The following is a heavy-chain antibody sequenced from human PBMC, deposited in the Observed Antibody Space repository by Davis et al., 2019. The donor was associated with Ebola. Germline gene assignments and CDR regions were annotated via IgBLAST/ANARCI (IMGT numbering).Heavy chain of an antibody. CDR1: GFTFSSYW. Sequence: GGSLRLSCAASGFTFSSYWMSWVRQAPGKGLEWVANIKQDGSEKYYVDSVKGRFTISRDNAKNSLYLQMNSLRAEDTAVYYCARDPIVVVPAAIFYYYYGMDVWGQGTTVTVSS. CDR2: IKQDGSEK. D-gene: IGHD2-2*02. J-gene: IGHJ6*02. CDR3: ARDPIVVVPAAIFYYYYGMDV. V-gene: IGHV3-7*03.